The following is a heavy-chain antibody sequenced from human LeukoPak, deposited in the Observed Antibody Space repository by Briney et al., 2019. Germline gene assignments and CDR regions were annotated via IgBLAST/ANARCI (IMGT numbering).Heavy chain of an antibody. Sequence: GGSLRLSCAASGFTFSNFAMHWVRQAPGKGLEWVAVISYDGSNKYYADSVKGRFTISRDNSKNTLYLQMRSLRAEDTAVYYCARDPYSGGYGAYYYYYMDVWGKGTTVTVSS. D-gene: IGHD6-19*01. CDR3: ARDPYSGGYGAYYYYYMDV. J-gene: IGHJ6*03. V-gene: IGHV3-30*15. CDR1: GFTFSNFA. CDR2: ISYDGSNK.